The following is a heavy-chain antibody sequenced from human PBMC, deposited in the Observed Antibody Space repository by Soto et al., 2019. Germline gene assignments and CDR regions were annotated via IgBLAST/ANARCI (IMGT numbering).Heavy chain of an antibody. J-gene: IGHJ5*02. CDR1: GFTFSSYD. V-gene: IGHV3-13*04. CDR3: ARGVTMVRGVIIDWFDP. D-gene: IGHD3-10*01. Sequence: EVQLVESGGGLVQPGGSLRLSCAASGFTFSSYDMHWVRQATGKGLEWVSAIGTAGDTYYAGSVKGRFTISRENAKNPLYLQMNSLRAGDTAVYYCARGVTMVRGVIIDWFDPWGQGTLVTVSS. CDR2: IGTAGDT.